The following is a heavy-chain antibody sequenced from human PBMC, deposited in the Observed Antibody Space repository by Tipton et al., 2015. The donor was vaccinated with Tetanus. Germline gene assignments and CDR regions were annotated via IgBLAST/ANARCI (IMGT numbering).Heavy chain of an antibody. J-gene: IGHJ6*02. CDR2: IDPNSGGT. V-gene: IGHV1-2*02. D-gene: IGHD3-22*01. CDR1: GYTFTGYY. Sequence: VQLVQSGAEVKKPGASVKVSCKASGYTFTGYYIYWVRQAPGQGLEWMGWIDPNSGGTVYAQKFQGRVTMTRDTSISTAYMELRSLRSDDTAVYYCARDRGDYIYYGMDVWGPGTTVTAS. CDR3: ARDRGDYIYYGMDV.